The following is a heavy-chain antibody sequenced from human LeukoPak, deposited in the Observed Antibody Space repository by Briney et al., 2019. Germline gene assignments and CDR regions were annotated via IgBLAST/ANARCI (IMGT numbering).Heavy chain of an antibody. D-gene: IGHD3-22*01. J-gene: IGHJ4*02. Sequence: SETLSLTCAVYGGSFSGYYWSWIRQPPGKGLEWIGEINHSGSTNYNPSLKSRVTISVDTSKNQFSLKLSSVTAADTAVYYSAREYSPDYYDFLDYWGQGTLVTVSS. V-gene: IGHV4-34*01. CDR1: GGSFSGYY. CDR2: INHSGST. CDR3: AREYSPDYYDFLDY.